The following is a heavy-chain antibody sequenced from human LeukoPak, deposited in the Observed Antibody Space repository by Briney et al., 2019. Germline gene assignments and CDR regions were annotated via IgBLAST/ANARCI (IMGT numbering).Heavy chain of an antibody. CDR3: ARHEGSGSGSYYGAFHI. Sequence: SETLSLTCTVSGASISSYYWSWIRQPPGKGLEWIGYIYYTGSTNYNPSLKSRVTISVDTSKNQFSLKLSSVTAADTAVYYCARHEGSGSGSYYGAFHIWGQGTMVTVSS. CDR2: IYYTGST. CDR1: GASISSYY. D-gene: IGHD3-10*01. J-gene: IGHJ3*02. V-gene: IGHV4-59*08.